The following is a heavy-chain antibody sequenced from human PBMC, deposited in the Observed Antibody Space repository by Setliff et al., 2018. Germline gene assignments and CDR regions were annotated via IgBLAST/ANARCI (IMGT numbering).Heavy chain of an antibody. V-gene: IGHV4-59*01. D-gene: IGHD3-22*01. CDR2: VYYSGTT. Sequence: KTSETLSLTCTVPGGSISTYYWSWIRQTPVKGLEWIGYVYYSGTTNYNPLFKSRVTISVDRPKNQFSLKLSSVTAADTGVYYCARDSALHSYHYDSSGYLDYWGQGALVTVSS. CDR3: ARDSALHSYHYDSSGYLDY. J-gene: IGHJ4*02. CDR1: GGSISTYY.